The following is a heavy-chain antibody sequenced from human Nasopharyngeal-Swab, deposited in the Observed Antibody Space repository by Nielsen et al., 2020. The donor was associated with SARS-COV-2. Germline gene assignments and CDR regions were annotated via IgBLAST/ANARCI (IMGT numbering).Heavy chain of an antibody. V-gene: IGHV4-39*01. D-gene: IGHD3-16*01. J-gene: IGHJ6*02. Sequence: PGKGLEWIGSIYYSGSTYYNPSRKSRVTISVGTSKNQFSLKLSSVTAADTAVYYYARRVARAPRHEGDYYYGMDVWGQGTTVTVSS. CDR3: ARRVARAPRHEGDYYYGMDV. CDR2: IYYSGST.